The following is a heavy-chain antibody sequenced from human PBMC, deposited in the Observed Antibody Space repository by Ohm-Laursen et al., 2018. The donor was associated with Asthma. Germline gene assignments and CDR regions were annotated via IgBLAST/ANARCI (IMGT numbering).Heavy chain of an antibody. V-gene: IGHV3-33*08. CDR1: GFTFRSYA. Sequence: SLRLSCAASGFTFRSYAMHWVRQAPGKGLEWVSVIWYDGSYAYYADSVKGRFTISRDNSKNTLYLQMNSLRAEDTAVYYCARDGIAATPIGWFDPWGQGTLVTVSS. D-gene: IGHD2-15*01. J-gene: IGHJ5*02. CDR3: ARDGIAATPIGWFDP. CDR2: IWYDGSYA.